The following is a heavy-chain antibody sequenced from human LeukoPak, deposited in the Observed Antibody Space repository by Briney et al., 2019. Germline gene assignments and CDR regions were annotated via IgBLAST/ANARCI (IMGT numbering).Heavy chain of an antibody. CDR2: IDQSGGRN. CDR3: ARGATIFGVVYFDY. Sequence: GGSLRLSCAASGFTFSRFWMNWVRQAPGRGLEWVANIDQSGGRNNYVDSVKGRFTISRDNAKNSLYLQMNSLRAEDTAVYYCARGATIFGVVYFDYWGQGTLVTVSS. CDR1: GFTFSRFW. J-gene: IGHJ4*02. V-gene: IGHV3-7*02. D-gene: IGHD3-3*01.